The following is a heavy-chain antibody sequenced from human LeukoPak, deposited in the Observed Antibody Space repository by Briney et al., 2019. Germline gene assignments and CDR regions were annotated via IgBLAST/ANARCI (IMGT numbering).Heavy chain of an antibody. D-gene: IGHD1-26*01. Sequence: GASVKVSCKASGYTFTGYYMHWVRQAPGQGLEWMGWINPNSGGTNYAQKFQGRVTMTRDTSISTAYMELSRLRSDDTAVYYCARGVLVRVGAWRAFDIWGQGTIVTVSS. CDR2: INPNSGGT. V-gene: IGHV1-2*02. J-gene: IGHJ3*02. CDR1: GYTFTGYY. CDR3: ARGVLVRVGAWRAFDI.